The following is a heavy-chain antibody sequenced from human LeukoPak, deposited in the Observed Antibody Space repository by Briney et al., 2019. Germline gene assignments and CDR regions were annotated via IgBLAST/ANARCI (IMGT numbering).Heavy chain of an antibody. CDR2: IYPGDSDT. V-gene: IGHV5-51*01. J-gene: IGHJ4*02. CDR3: ARGREVADSNTSLDF. Sequence: IYPGDSDTRYSPSFQGQVTISADKSISTAYLQWSSLKASDTAMYYCARGREVADSNTSLDFWGQGTQVTVSS. D-gene: IGHD4-11*01.